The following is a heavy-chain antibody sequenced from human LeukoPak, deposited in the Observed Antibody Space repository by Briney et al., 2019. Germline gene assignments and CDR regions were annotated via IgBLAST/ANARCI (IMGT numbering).Heavy chain of an antibody. CDR1: GFSLSGYG. CDR3: ARVRAAHYYDY. Sequence: GGSLRLSCAASGFSLSGYGMHWVRQAPGKGLEWVVVVSYDGSKKYYADSVKGRFTISRDNSKNTQYLEMNSLKVEDTAVYYCARVRAAHYYDYWGQGTLVTVSS. D-gene: IGHD6-6*01. V-gene: IGHV3-30-3*01. J-gene: IGHJ4*02. CDR2: VSYDGSKK.